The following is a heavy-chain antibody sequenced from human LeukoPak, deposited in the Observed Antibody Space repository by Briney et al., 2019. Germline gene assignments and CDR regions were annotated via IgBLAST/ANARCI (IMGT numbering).Heavy chain of an antibody. CDR1: GFTFNSYE. Sequence: GSLRLSFAASGFTFNSYEMNWVRQAPGKGLEWVSYISSSGSTIYYADSVKGRFTISRDNAKNSLYLQMNTLRAEDTAVYYCAELGITMIGGVWGKGTTVTISS. D-gene: IGHD3-10*02. CDR3: AELGITMIGGV. J-gene: IGHJ6*04. V-gene: IGHV3-48*03. CDR2: ISSSGSTI.